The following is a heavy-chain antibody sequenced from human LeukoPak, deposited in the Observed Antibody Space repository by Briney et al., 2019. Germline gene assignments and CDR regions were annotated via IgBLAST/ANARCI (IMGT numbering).Heavy chain of an antibody. D-gene: IGHD1-7*01. J-gene: IGHJ4*02. V-gene: IGHV3-48*01. CDR1: GFTFSNYN. CDR3: ARENFADLFDF. CDR2: ISSSSTI. Sequence: GGSLRLSCAASGFTFSNYNMNWVRQAPGKGLECIAYISSSSTIYYADSVKGRFTISRDNAKNSLFLHMNSLRAEDTALYYCARENFADLFDFWGQGALVTVSS.